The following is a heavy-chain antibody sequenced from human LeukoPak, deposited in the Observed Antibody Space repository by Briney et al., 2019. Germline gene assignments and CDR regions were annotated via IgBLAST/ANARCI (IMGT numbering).Heavy chain of an antibody. CDR2: LSNSGSDI. J-gene: IGHJ4*02. D-gene: IGHD7-27*01. CDR3: ARGHWGLDY. CDR1: GFSLSDHY. V-gene: IGHV3-11*01. Sequence: GGSLRLSCVVSGFSLSDHYMTWIRQAPGKGLEYISYLSNSGSDIFHADSVKGRFSISRDNAKNSVYLQMNSLRVEDTAVYYCARGHWGLDYWGQGTSVTVSP.